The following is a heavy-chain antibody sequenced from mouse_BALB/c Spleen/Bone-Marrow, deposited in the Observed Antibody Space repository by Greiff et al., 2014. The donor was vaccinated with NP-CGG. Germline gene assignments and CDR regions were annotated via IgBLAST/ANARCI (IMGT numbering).Heavy chain of an antibody. V-gene: IGHV5-6-4*01. CDR2: ISSGGSYT. CDR1: GFTFSSYT. CDR3: TRDEKGNYDYAMDY. J-gene: IGHJ4*01. Sequence: EVQLQESGGGLVKPGGSLKLSCAASGFTFSSYTMSWVRQTPEKRLEWVATISSGGSYTYYPDSVKGRFTISRDNAKNTLYLQISSLKSEDTAMYYCTRDEKGNYDYAMDYWGQGTSVTVSS. D-gene: IGHD2-1*01.